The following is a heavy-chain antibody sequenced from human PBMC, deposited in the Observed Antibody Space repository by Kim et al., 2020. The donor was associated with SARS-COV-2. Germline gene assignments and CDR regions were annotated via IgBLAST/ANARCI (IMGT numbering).Heavy chain of an antibody. CDR1: GYTFTSYY. CDR2: INPSGGST. CDR3: ARTGGEYSSSSYGMDV. V-gene: IGHV1-46*01. D-gene: IGHD6-13*01. J-gene: IGHJ6*02. Sequence: ASVKVSCKASGYTFTSYYMHWVRQAPGQGLEWMGIINPSGGSTSYAQKFQGRVTMTRDTSTSTVYMELSSLRSEDTAVYYCARTGGEYSSSSYGMDVWGQGTTVTVSS.